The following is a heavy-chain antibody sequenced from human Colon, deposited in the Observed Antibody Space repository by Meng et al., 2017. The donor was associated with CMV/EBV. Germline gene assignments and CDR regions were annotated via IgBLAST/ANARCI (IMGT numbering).Heavy chain of an antibody. CDR2: IWYDGSNK. V-gene: IGHV3-33*01. CDR1: GFTFSSYG. D-gene: IGHD6-25*01. Sequence: GGSLRLSCAASGFTFSSYGMHWVRQAPGKGLEWVAVIWYDGSNKYYADSVRGRFTISRDNSNNMQFLEMNSLRDEDSALYYCATGGGTQAAALGVFDFWGEGTLVTVSS. J-gene: IGHJ4*02. CDR3: ATGGGTQAAALGVFDF.